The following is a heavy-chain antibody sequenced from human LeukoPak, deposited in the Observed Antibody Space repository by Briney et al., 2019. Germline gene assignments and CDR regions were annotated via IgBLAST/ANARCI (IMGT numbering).Heavy chain of an antibody. V-gene: IGHV4-61*02. CDR2: IYTSGST. D-gene: IGHD3-22*01. CDR3: ARGLFYYDSSGYSNYFDY. Sequence: PSETLSLTCTVSGGSISSGSYYWSWIRQPAGKGLEWIGRIYTSGSTNYNPSLKSRVTISVDTSKNQFSLKLSSVTAADTAVYHCARGLFYYDSSGYSNYFDYWGQGTLVTVSS. J-gene: IGHJ4*02. CDR1: GGSISSGSYY.